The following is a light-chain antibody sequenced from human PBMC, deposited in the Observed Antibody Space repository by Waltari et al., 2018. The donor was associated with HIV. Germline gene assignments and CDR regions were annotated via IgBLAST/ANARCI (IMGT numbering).Light chain of an antibody. CDR1: SSAVGGYNY. CDR3: SSYTSSTTYV. J-gene: IGLJ1*01. CDR2: DGS. Sequence: QSALTQPASVSGSPAQSITIPCTGTSSAVGGYNYVSWYQQHPGNAPNLMTYDGSNRPSGISNRFSGSKPGNPASLTISGLQAEDEADYYCSSYTSSTTYVFGTGTKVTVL. V-gene: IGLV2-14*03.